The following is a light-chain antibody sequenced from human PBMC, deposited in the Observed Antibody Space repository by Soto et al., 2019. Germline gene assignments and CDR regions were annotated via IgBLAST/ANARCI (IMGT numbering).Light chain of an antibody. J-gene: IGLJ1*01. V-gene: IGLV2-14*01. CDR2: DVY. CDR3: SSYTTSSSYV. CDR1: SSDVGGFNY. Sequence: QSVLPQPASVSGSPGQSITISCTGTSSDVGGFNYVSRYQQHPGKAPKLLIFDVYSRPSGISNRFSGSKSGNTASLTISGLQAEDEADYYCSSYTTSSSYVFGAGTKVTVL.